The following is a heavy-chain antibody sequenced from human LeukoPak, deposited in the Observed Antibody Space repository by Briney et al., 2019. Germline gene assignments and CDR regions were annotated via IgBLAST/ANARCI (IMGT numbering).Heavy chain of an antibody. V-gene: IGHV3-48*01. D-gene: IGHD6-13*01. Sequence: GSLRLSCVGSGFTFSGNSMSWLRQAPGRGLEWVSHISASSTIIHYADSVKGRVTISRDNAKNSVFLQMNRLRVEDTAVYYCTTSRHSSSWYYNDYWGQGILVTVS. CDR1: GFTFSGNS. CDR2: ISASSTII. CDR3: TTSRHSSSWYYNDY. J-gene: IGHJ4*02.